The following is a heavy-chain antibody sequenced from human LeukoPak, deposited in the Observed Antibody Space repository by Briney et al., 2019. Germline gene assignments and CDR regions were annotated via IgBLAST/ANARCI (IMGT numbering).Heavy chain of an antibody. CDR1: GFPFSRSW. CDR3: ARGTLRIYDFWSGPAFDI. V-gene: IGHV3-7*01. Sequence: GGSLRLSCAASGFPFSRSWMSWIRQPPGKGLEWVANIKQDGSEKYYVDSVKGRFTISRDNAKNSLFLQMNSLRAEDTAVYYCARGTLRIYDFWSGPAFDIWGQGTMVTVSS. CDR2: IKQDGSEK. J-gene: IGHJ3*02. D-gene: IGHD3-3*01.